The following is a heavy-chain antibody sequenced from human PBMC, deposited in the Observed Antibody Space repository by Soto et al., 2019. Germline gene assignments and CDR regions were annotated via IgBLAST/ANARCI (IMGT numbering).Heavy chain of an antibody. CDR2: IHHSGDT. J-gene: IGHJ4*02. CDR1: GGSIINYY. CDR3: ARYCVSAKCLDY. D-gene: IGHD2-2*01. V-gene: IGHV4-59*03. Sequence: QVQLQESGPGLVKPSETLSLTCTVSGGSIINYYWSWLRQPPGMGLEWIGYIHHSGDTNSDPSLKIRVTISIDTSKNQLSLRLSSVTAADTAVDYCARYCVSAKCLDYWGQGTLVTVSS.